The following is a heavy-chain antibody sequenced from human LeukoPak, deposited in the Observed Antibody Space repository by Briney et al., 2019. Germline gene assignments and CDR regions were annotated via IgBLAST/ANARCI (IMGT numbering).Heavy chain of an antibody. CDR2: ISSSGTTI. CDR3: ARRRDSGSLQHFDY. J-gene: IGHJ4*02. D-gene: IGHD1-26*01. Sequence: PSETLSLTCAVYGGSFSDYYMSWIRQAPGKGLEWVSYISSSGTTIYYADSVKGRFTISRDNAKNSLYLQMNSLRAEDTAVYYCARRRDSGSLQHFDYWGQGTLVTVSS. CDR1: GGSFSDYY. V-gene: IGHV3-11*01.